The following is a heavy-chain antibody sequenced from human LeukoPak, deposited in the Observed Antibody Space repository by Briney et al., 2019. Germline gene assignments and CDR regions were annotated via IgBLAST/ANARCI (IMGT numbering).Heavy chain of an antibody. V-gene: IGHV1-69*06. CDR2: IIPIFGTA. CDR3: ARGDIVVVPAANNYYYYMDV. D-gene: IGHD2-2*01. Sequence: SVKVSCKASGGTFSSYAISWVRQAPGQGREWMGGIIPIFGTANYAQKFQGRVTITADKSTSTAYMELSSLRSEDTAVYYCARGDIVVVPAANNYYYYMDVWGKGTTVTVSS. J-gene: IGHJ6*03. CDR1: GGTFSSYA.